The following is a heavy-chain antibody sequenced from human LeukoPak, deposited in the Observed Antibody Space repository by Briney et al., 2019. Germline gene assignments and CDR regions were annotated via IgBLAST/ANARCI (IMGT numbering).Heavy chain of an antibody. J-gene: IGHJ3*02. D-gene: IGHD6-13*01. CDR3: ASDVSSPHAFDI. CDR2: IYTSGST. V-gene: IGHV4-4*07. CDR1: GGSISSYY. Sequence: MASETLSLTCTVSGGSISSYYWSWIRQPAGKGLEWIGRIYTSGSTNYNPSLKSRVTMSVDTSKNQFSLKLSSVTAADTAVYYCASDVSSPHAFDIWGQGTMVTVSS.